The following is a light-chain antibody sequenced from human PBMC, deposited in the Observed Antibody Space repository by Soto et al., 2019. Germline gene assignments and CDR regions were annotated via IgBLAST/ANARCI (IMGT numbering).Light chain of an antibody. CDR2: LGS. CDR3: MQGLQAPWT. V-gene: IGKV2-28*01. J-gene: IGKJ1*01. Sequence: THTQLTLPVTPGEPASISCRSSQRLLSSNGYDYLDWYRQKPGQSPQLLIYLGSNRAAGVPARFSGTGSGTDFTLQISSVEAEDVGLYYCMQGLQAPWTSGQGAKVDI. CDR1: QRLLSSNGYDY.